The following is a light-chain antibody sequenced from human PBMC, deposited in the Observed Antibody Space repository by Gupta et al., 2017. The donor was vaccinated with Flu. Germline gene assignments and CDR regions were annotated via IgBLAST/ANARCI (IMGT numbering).Light chain of an antibody. V-gene: IGKV4-1*01. CDR3: QQEYNTPVS. J-gene: IGKJ2*01. Sequence: SLGDRATINCKSSQSCCGNSKNNNYLAWYQQKPGQPPKLLIYWASTRKSGVPDRFSGRGSGTDFTLTISGRQAEDVAVYYCQQEYNTPVSFGQGTKLEI. CDR1: QSCCGNSKNNNY. CDR2: WAS.